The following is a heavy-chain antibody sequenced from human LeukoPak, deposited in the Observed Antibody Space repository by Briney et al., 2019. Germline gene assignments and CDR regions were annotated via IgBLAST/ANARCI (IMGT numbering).Heavy chain of an antibody. J-gene: IGHJ3*02. CDR2: IYYSGST. Sequence: SETLSLTCTVSGGSISSSGYYWGWIRQPPGKGLEWIGGIYYSGSTYYNPSLKSRVTISVDTSKNQFSLKLSSVTAADTAVYYCARERHSGSYRLDAFEIWGQGTMVTVSS. D-gene: IGHD1-26*01. V-gene: IGHV4-39*07. CDR3: ARERHSGSYRLDAFEI. CDR1: GGSISSSGYY.